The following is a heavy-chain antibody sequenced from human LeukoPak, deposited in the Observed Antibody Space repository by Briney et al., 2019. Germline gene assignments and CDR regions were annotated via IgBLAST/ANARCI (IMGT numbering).Heavy chain of an antibody. CDR1: GYTFTGYY. Sequence: ASVKVSCKASGYTFTGYYTHWVRQAPGQGLEWMGWINPNSGGTNYAQKFQGRVTMTRDTSISTAYMELSRLRSDDTAVYYCARVPGYSYGYVRNPLKLVYFDYWGQGTLVTVSS. CDR3: ARVPGYSYGYVRNPLKLVYFDY. CDR2: INPNSGGT. D-gene: IGHD5-18*01. J-gene: IGHJ4*02. V-gene: IGHV1-2*02.